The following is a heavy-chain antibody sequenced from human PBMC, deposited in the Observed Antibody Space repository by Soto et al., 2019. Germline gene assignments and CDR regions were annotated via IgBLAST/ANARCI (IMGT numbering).Heavy chain of an antibody. Sequence: SETLSLTCTVSGGSISSYYWSWIRQPPGKGLEWIGYIYYSGSTNYNPSLKSRVTISVDTSKNQFSLKLSSVTAAGTAVYYCARGGRYDILTGSQSSPFDYWGQGTLVTVSS. D-gene: IGHD3-9*01. V-gene: IGHV4-59*01. J-gene: IGHJ4*02. CDR1: GGSISSYY. CDR3: ARGGRYDILTGSQSSPFDY. CDR2: IYYSGST.